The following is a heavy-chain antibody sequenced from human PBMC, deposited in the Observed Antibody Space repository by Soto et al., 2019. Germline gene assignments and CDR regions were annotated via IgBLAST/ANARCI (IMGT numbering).Heavy chain of an antibody. J-gene: IGHJ4*02. V-gene: IGHV1-3*01. CDR2: INAGNGNT. CDR3: AREFITMVRGDQGSLGY. CDR1: GYTFTSYA. D-gene: IGHD3-10*01. Sequence: QVQLVQSGAEVKKPGASVKVSCKASGYTFTSYAMHWVRQAPGQRLEWMGWINAGNGNTKYSQKFQGRVTITRDTSASTAYMELSSLRSEDTAVYYCAREFITMVRGDQGSLGYWGQGTLVTVSS.